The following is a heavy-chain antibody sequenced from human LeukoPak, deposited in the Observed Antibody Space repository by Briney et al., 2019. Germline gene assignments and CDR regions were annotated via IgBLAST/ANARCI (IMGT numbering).Heavy chain of an antibody. V-gene: IGHV3-74*01. CDR3: STGSGHAFDI. Sequence: GGSLRLSCAASGLTFSSYWMHWVRQVPGKGLVWVSRINSDGSSTSYADSVKGRFTTSRDNAKNTLYVQMNSLRAEDTAVYYCSTGSGHAFDIWGRGTMVTVSS. D-gene: IGHD3-10*01. J-gene: IGHJ3*02. CDR2: INSDGSST. CDR1: GLTFSSYW.